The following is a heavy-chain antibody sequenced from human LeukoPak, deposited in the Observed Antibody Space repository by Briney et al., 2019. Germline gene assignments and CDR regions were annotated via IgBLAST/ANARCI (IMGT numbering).Heavy chain of an antibody. V-gene: IGHV5-10-1*01. D-gene: IGHD6-13*01. J-gene: IGHJ6*02. CDR1: GYSFTSYW. CDR2: IDPSDSYT. Sequence: GESLKISCKGSGYSFTSYWISWVHQMPGKGLEWMGRIDPSDSYTNYSPSFQGHVTISADKSISTAYLQWSSLKASDTAMYYCATAGSWPYYYYGMDVWGQGTTVTVSS. CDR3: ATAGSWPYYYYGMDV.